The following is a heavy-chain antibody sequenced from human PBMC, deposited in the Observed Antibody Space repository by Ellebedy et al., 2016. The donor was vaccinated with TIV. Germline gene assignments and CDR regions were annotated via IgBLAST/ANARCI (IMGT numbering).Heavy chain of an antibody. CDR3: ARIEMATISAFDI. CDR2: IYYSGST. CDR1: GGSISSSSYY. D-gene: IGHD5-24*01. Sequence: SETLSLXXTVSGGSISSSSYYWGWIRQPPGKGLEWIGYIYYSGSTNYNPSLKSRVTISVDTSKNQFSLKLSSVTAADTAVYYCARIEMATISAFDIWGQGTMVTVSS. J-gene: IGHJ3*02. V-gene: IGHV4-61*05.